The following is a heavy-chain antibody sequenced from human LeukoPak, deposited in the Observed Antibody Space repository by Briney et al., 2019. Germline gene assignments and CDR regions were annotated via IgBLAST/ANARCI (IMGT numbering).Heavy chain of an antibody. V-gene: IGHV3-74*01. Sequence: GGSLRLSCEASGFTFSRYWMHWVRQAPGKGRVWVSRIKSDGKTNYADSVKGRFTISRDNAKNTVSLQMNSLRADDTGVYYCARAPSEVGGYYPEYFRHWGQGTLVTVSS. J-gene: IGHJ1*01. CDR2: IKSDGKT. CDR3: ARAPSEVGGYYPEYFRH. D-gene: IGHD3-3*01. CDR1: GFTFSRYW.